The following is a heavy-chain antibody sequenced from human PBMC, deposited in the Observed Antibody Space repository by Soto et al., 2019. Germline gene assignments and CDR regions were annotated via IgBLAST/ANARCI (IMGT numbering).Heavy chain of an antibody. J-gene: IGHJ4*02. CDR1: GFTLSSDW. CDR2: IKQDGSEK. D-gene: IGHD1-20*01. V-gene: IGHV3-7*01. CDR3: ARYNSLIY. Sequence: EVQLVESGGGLVQPGGSLRLSCAASGFTLSSDWMNWVHQAPGKGLEWVANIKQDGSEKYYVDSVKGRFTISRDNAKNSLYLQMNNLRVDDTAVYYCARYNSLIYWGQGTLVTVSS.